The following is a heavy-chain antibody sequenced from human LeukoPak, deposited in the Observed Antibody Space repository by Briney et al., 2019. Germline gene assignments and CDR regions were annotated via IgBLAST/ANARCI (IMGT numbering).Heavy chain of an antibody. Sequence: SETLSLTCTVSGGSISSPTYYWAWIRQPPGQELEWIKTIHHSGSTYDNPSLKSRFTMSVDTSKNQFFLNLSSVTAADTAVYYCARLGGYHDPPNYWGQGTLVTVSS. V-gene: IGHV4-39*01. CDR3: ARLGGYHDPPNY. J-gene: IGHJ4*02. D-gene: IGHD3-16*02. CDR2: IHHSGST. CDR1: GGSISSPTYY.